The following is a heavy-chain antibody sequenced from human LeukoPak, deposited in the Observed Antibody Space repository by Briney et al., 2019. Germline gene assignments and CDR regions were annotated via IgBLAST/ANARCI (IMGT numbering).Heavy chain of an antibody. J-gene: IGHJ6*03. CDR3: ARGGRRGSGLTTVRGHYYYMDV. CDR1: GRSISSYY. V-gene: IGHV4-4*07. Sequence: PSDTLSLTCTVSGRSISSYYWSWLPQPAGKGLEWIGRIYTSGSTNHNPSLKSRVTMSVDTSKNQFSLELSSVTAADTAVYYCARGGRRGSGLTTVRGHYYYMDVWGKGTTVTVSS. D-gene: IGHD4-11*01. CDR2: IYTSGST.